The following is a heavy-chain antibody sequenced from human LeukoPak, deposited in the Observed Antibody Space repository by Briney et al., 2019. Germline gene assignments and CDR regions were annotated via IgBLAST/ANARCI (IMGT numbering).Heavy chain of an antibody. CDR2: ISDSGGGT. CDR3: AKRVPYYLDH. CDR1: ALTFSNYD. V-gene: IGHV3-23*01. J-gene: IGHJ4*02. Sequence: GGSLRLSCAASALTFSNYDIISVRQAPGKGLEWISTISDSGGGTWYADSVKGRFTISRDNSKSTLYLQMNSLRAEDTAVYYCAKRVPYYLDHWGQGTLVPVSS.